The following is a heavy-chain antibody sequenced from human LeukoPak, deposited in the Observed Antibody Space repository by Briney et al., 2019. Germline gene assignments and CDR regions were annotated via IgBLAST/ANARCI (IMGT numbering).Heavy chain of an antibody. CDR1: GFTFSSYS. CDR2: ISSSSSYI. D-gene: IGHD2-15*01. Sequence: GGSLRLSCAAPGFTFSSYSMNWVRQAPGKGLEWVSSISSSSSYIYYADSVKGRFTISRDNAKNSLYLQMNSLRAEDTAVYFCAKDKDTPATAQPQRGYFESWGQGTLVTVSS. CDR3: AKDKDTPATAQPQRGYFES. J-gene: IGHJ4*02. V-gene: IGHV3-21*01.